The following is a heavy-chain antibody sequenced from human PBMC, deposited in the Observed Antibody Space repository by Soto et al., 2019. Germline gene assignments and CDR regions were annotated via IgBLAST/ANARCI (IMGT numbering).Heavy chain of an antibody. CDR3: ASGARGAFDI. Sequence: EVQLVESGGGLVQPGESLRLSCAASGFTFSYYWMHWVRQAPGKGLVWVSRIHSDGSSTTYADSVKGRFTISRDNARNTVYLQMNSLRVEVTAVYYCASGARGAFDIWGQGTVVTVSS. CDR2: IHSDGSST. CDR1: GFTFSYYW. V-gene: IGHV3-74*01. D-gene: IGHD1-26*01. J-gene: IGHJ3*02.